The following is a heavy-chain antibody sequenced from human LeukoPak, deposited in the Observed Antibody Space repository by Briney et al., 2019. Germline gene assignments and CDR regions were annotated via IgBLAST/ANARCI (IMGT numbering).Heavy chain of an antibody. Sequence: GGSLGLSCAASGFTFSSYDMHWVRQATGKGLEWVSAIGTAGDTYYPGSVKGRFTISRENAKNSLYLQMNSLRAEDTAVYYCAKEEVATIAPGVAFDNWGQGTMVTVSS. J-gene: IGHJ3*02. D-gene: IGHD5-24*01. CDR2: IGTAGDT. V-gene: IGHV3-13*01. CDR1: GFTFSSYD. CDR3: AKEEVATIAPGVAFDN.